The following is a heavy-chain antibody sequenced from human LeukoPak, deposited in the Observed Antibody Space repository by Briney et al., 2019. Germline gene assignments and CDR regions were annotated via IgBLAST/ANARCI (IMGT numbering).Heavy chain of an antibody. CDR2: IKQDGSEK. D-gene: IGHD2-2*01. CDR1: GFTFGSYW. CDR3: ARVPYCSSPSCYAILDY. J-gene: IGHJ4*02. V-gene: IGHV3-7*05. Sequence: GGSLRLSCAASGFTFGSYWMSWVRQAPGKGLEWVANIKQDGSEKYYVDSVKGRFTISRDDAKNSLYLQMNSLRAEDTAVYYCARVPYCSSPSCYAILDYWGQGALVTVSS.